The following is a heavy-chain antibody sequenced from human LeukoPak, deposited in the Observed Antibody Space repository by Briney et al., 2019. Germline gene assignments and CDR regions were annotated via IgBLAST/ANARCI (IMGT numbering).Heavy chain of an antibody. V-gene: IGHV3-23*01. CDR3: AKDFGGSDYDWYFDL. D-gene: IGHD1-26*01. CDR2: ITSSGNTT. J-gene: IGHJ2*01. Sequence: GGSMKLSCAASVFTFIFYSMGWVRQAPWKGLEWVAGITSSGNTTYYADPVKGRFTISRDNSRNILYLQMNSLRAEDTAIYYCAKDFGGSDYDWYFDLWGRGTVVTVSS. CDR1: VFTFIFYS.